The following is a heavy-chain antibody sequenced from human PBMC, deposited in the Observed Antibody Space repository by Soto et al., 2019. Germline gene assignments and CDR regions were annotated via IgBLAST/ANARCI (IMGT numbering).Heavy chain of an antibody. J-gene: IGHJ3*02. CDR3: ARLFSKGEAWRWFGSKTPDAFEI. Sequence: ASVKVSCTASGYTFTSYGISWVRQAPGQGLEWMGWISAYNGNTNYAQKLQGRVTMTTDTSTSTAYMELRRLRSDDTAVYYCARLFSKGEAWRWFGSKTPDAFEISGQGKMVSV. CDR1: GYTFTSYG. D-gene: IGHD3-10*01. V-gene: IGHV1-18*01. CDR2: ISAYNGNT.